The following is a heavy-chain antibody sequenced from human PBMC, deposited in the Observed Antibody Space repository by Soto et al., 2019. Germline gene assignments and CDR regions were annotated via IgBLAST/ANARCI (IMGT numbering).Heavy chain of an antibody. D-gene: IGHD6-6*01. CDR2: AYSLGRP. J-gene: IGHJ5*02. Sequence: AEALCLTCAVFVGSLSPYYWDWIRQPPGKKLEWIGYAYSLGRPNCNPSLKRRVTMSLDTSKNQFSLELTSVTAADTAVYYCARGGRVASSIMFDPWGQGIRVTVSS. CDR3: ARGGRVASSIMFDP. V-gene: IGHV4-59*01. CDR1: VGSLSPYY.